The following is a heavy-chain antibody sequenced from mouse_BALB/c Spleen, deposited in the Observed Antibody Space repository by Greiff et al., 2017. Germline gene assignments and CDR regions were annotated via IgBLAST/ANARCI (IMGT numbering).Heavy chain of an antibody. V-gene: IGHV14-3*02. D-gene: IGHD1-1*01. CDR2: IDPANGNT. CDR1: GFNIKDTY. J-gene: IGHJ2*01. CDR3: ARSSDYYGSTY. Sequence: EVMLVESGAELVKPGASVKLSCTASGFNIKDTYMHWVKQRPEQGLEWIGRIDPANGNTKYDPKFQGKATITADTSSNTAYLQLSSLTSEDTAVYYCARSSDYYGSTYWGQGTTLTVSS.